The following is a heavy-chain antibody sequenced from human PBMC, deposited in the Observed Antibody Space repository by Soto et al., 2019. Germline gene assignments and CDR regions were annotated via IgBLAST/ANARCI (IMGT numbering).Heavy chain of an antibody. Sequence: QITLKESGPALVKPTQTLTLTCTFSGFSLSSTRVAVGWIRQPPGKPLEWLALIYWDDDKRYSPFLKSRHTITKDTSKNQVVLTMTNMDPVETATYYCAHSVVAGLGYYFDYWGQGTLVTVSS. J-gene: IGHJ4*02. D-gene: IGHD6-19*01. CDR2: IYWDDDK. CDR1: GFSLSSTRVA. V-gene: IGHV2-5*02. CDR3: AHSVVAGLGYYFDY.